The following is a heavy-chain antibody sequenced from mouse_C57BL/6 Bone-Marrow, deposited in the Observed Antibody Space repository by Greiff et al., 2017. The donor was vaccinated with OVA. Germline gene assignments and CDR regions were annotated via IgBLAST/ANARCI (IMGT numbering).Heavy chain of an antibody. CDR2: IDPNSGGT. CDR1: GYTFTSYW. J-gene: IGHJ4*01. D-gene: IGHD1-1*01. Sequence: QVQLKQPGAELVKPGASVKLSCKASGYTFTSYWMHWVKQRPGRGLEWIGRIDPNSGGTKYNEKFKSKATLTVDKPSSTAYMQLSILTSEDSAVYYCARPDYYGSSLYAMDYWGQGTSVTVSS. CDR3: ARPDYYGSSLYAMDY. V-gene: IGHV1-72*01.